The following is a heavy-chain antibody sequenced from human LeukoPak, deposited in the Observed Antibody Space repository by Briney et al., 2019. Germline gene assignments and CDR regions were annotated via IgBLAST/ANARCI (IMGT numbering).Heavy chain of an antibody. CDR3: ARAGTGDRSAVYDY. D-gene: IGHD7-27*01. CDR1: GGSISSYY. Sequence: SETLSLTCTVSGGSISSYYWSWIRQPPGKELEWIGEINHVGGTTSNPSLKSRVTISVDTSKNQFSLRLRSVTAADTAVYYCARAGTGDRSAVYDYWGRGTLVTVSS. J-gene: IGHJ4*02. V-gene: IGHV4-34*01. CDR2: INHVGGT.